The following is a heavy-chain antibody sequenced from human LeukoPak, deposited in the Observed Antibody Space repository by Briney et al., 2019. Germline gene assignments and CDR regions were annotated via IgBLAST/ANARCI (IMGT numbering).Heavy chain of an antibody. Sequence: GGSLRLSCAASGFTFSSYWMSWVRQAPGKGLEWVANIKQDGSEKYYVDSVKGRFTISRDNAKASLYLQMNSLRAEDTAVYYCAREYCSGGSCYFSMDVWGQGTTVTVSS. CDR1: GFTFSSYW. CDR3: AREYCSGGSCYFSMDV. CDR2: IKQDGSEK. J-gene: IGHJ6*02. V-gene: IGHV3-7*01. D-gene: IGHD2-15*01.